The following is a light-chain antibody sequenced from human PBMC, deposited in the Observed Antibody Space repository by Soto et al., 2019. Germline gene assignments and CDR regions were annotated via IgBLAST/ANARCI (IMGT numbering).Light chain of an antibody. Sequence: EIVLTQSPGTLSLSPGERATLSCRASQSVSSSLLAWYQQKPGQAPRLLIYDGSTRATGIPDTFSGSGSGTDFTLTISRLESEDFAVYYCQQHGSSSRTFGQGTKVEIK. CDR3: QQHGSSSRT. V-gene: IGKV3-20*01. J-gene: IGKJ1*01. CDR1: QSVSSSL. CDR2: DGS.